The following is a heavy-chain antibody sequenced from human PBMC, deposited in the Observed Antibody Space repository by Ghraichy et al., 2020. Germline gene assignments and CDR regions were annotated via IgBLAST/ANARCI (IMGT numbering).Heavy chain of an antibody. CDR2: IKKDGSEK. Sequence: GGSLRLSCAASGFIFSGSWMSWVRQAPGKGLEWVANIKKDGSEKYYVDSVTGRFTISRDNAKNSLYLQMNSLRAEDTAVYYCARDLGGGWYFDYWGQGALVTVSS. J-gene: IGHJ4*02. V-gene: IGHV3-7*01. CDR1: GFIFSGSW. D-gene: IGHD6-19*01. CDR3: ARDLGGGWYFDY.